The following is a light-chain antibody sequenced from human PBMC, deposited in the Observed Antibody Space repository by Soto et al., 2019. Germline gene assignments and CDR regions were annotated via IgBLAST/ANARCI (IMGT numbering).Light chain of an antibody. CDR3: QQYGSSQWT. CDR1: QSVSSSY. Sequence: EIVLTQSPGTVSLSPGERATLSCMASQSVSSSYLAWYQQKPGQAPRLLIYGASSRATGIPDRFSGSGSGTDFTLTISRLEPEDFAVYYCQQYGSSQWTFGQGTKVDVK. J-gene: IGKJ1*01. CDR2: GAS. V-gene: IGKV3-20*01.